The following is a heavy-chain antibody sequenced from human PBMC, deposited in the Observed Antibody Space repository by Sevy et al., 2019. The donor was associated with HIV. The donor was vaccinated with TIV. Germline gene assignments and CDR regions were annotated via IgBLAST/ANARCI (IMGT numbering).Heavy chain of an antibody. Sequence: GGTLRLSCAASGFTFSSYWMSWVRQAPGKGLEGVANKKQDGGEKYNVNSGKGRFTISRDNAKKLLYLQMNSLRAEDTAVYYCARDPSRKTTVTTGFDYWGQGTLVTVSS. D-gene: IGHD4-17*01. CDR1: GFTFSSYW. CDR3: ARDPSRKTTVTTGFDY. J-gene: IGHJ4*02. V-gene: IGHV3-7*01. CDR2: KKQDGGEK.